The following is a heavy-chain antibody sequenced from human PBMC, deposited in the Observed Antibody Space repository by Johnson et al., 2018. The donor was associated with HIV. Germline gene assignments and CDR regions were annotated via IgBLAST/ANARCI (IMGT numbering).Heavy chain of an antibody. CDR1: GFTFDDYA. CDR2: ISWNSGSI. Sequence: EVQLVESGGGLVQPGRSLRLSCAASGFTFDDYAMHWVRQAPGRGLDWVSGISWNSGSIGYADSVKGRFTISRDNAKNSLYLQMNSLRAEDTAVYYCATFGGGSFHAFDIWGQGTMVTVSS. D-gene: IGHD1-26*01. CDR3: ATFGGGSFHAFDI. V-gene: IGHV3-9*01. J-gene: IGHJ3*02.